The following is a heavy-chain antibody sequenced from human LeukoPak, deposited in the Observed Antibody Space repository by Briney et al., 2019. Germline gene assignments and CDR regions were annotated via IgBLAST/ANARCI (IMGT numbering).Heavy chain of an antibody. J-gene: IGHJ4*02. V-gene: IGHV3-21*01. Sequence: GGPLRLSCAASGFTFSSYSMNWVRQAPGKGLEWVSSISSSSSYIYYADSVKGRFTISRDNAKNSLYLQMNSLRAEDTAVYYCARAAYGDYYFDYWGQGTLVTVSS. D-gene: IGHD4-17*01. CDR3: ARAAYGDYYFDY. CDR1: GFTFSSYS. CDR2: ISSSSSYI.